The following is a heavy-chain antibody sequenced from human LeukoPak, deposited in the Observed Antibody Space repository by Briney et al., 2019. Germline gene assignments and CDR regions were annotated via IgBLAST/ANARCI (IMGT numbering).Heavy chain of an antibody. Sequence: GGSLRLSCEASGFTFKSYTMAWVRQAPGKGLEWVAGISGNGVLTYYADFVKGRFTISRDNSKNTVYLQLNNLSAEDTAIYYCAKNGEVVPAAMVVDHWGQGTLVTVSS. CDR3: AKNGEVVPAAMVVDH. CDR2: ISGNGVLT. CDR1: GFTFKSYT. D-gene: IGHD2-2*01. V-gene: IGHV3-23*01. J-gene: IGHJ4*02.